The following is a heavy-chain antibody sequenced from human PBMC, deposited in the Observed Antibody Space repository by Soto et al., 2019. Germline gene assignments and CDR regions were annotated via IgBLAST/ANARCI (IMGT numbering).Heavy chain of an antibody. CDR2: FIPILDKT. V-gene: IGHV1-69*08. D-gene: IGHD4-17*01. Sequence: QIQLVQSGAEVRKPGSSVKVSCTFCGGTFSDYTINWVRQAPGHGLEWLVRFIPILDKTHYAQKFEGRVTNAADISPDTSSNTVSLELNSLTSDDTAIYYCSTVHSMRYGDYLFDHWGQRCLVTVS. J-gene: IGHJ4*02. CDR1: GGTFSDYT. CDR3: STVHSMRYGDYLFDH.